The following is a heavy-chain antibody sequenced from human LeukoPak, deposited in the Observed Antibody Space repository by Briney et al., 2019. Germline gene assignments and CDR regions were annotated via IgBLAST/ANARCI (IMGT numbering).Heavy chain of an antibody. J-gene: IGHJ4*02. V-gene: IGHV3-53*01. Sequence: GGSLRLSCAASGFTVSSNYMSWVREAPGKGLEWGSVIYSGGRTYYGDSVKGRFTFSRDNSKNTLYLQMNSLRAEDTAVYYCARAYTAMVSYYFDYWGQGTLVTVSS. CDR3: ARAYTAMVSYYFDY. CDR1: GFTVSSNY. D-gene: IGHD5-18*01. CDR2: IYSGGRT.